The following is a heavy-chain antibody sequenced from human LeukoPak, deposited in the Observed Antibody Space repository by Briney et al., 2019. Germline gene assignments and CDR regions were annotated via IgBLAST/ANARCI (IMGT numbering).Heavy chain of an antibody. CDR2: IKPNSGGT. CDR3: ATYQAARGRDIGRGFDY. V-gene: IGHV1-2*02. J-gene: IGHJ4*02. D-gene: IGHD6-6*01. CDR1: GYTFTGYY. Sequence: ASVTLSCKVSGYTFTGYYMHWVRQAPGQGLEWMGWIKPNSGGTNYAQKFEGRVTLTRDTSISTAYMELSRLRTDDTGVYYCATYQAARGRDIGRGFDYWGQGTLVTVSS.